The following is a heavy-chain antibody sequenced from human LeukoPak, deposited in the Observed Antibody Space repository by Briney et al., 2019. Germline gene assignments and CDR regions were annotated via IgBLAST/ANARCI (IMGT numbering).Heavy chain of an antibody. CDR2: ISWNSGSI. V-gene: IGHV3-9*01. CDR3: AKDIRGDFWSGYYYAGNAFDI. J-gene: IGHJ3*02. Sequence: PGGSLRLSCAAYGFTFSSYSMNWVRQAPGKGLEWVSGISWNSGSIGYADSVKGRFTISRDNAKNSLYLQMNSLRAEDTALYYCAKDIRGDFWSGYYYAGNAFDIWGQGTMVTVSS. D-gene: IGHD3-3*01. CDR1: GFTFSSYS.